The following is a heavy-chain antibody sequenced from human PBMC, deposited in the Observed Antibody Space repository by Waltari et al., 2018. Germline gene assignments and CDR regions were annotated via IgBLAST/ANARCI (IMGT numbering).Heavy chain of an antibody. Sequence: EVQLVESGGGLVQPGGSLSISCAASGFTFSRYWMPWVRQAPGKGLVWVSRINTDGSSTSYADSVKGRFTISRDNAKNTLYLQMNSLRAEDTAVYYCARGSYRDAFDIWGQGTMVTVSS. CDR2: INTDGSST. CDR1: GFTFSRYW. CDR3: ARGSYRDAFDI. V-gene: IGHV3-74*01. J-gene: IGHJ3*02.